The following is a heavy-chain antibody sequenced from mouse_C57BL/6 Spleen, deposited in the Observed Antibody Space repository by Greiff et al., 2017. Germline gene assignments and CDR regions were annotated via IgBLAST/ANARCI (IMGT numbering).Heavy chain of an antibody. CDR1: GYAFSSSW. CDR2: IYPGDGDT. Sequence: QVQLQQSGPELVKPGASVKISCKASGYAFSSSWMNWVKQRPGKGLEWIGRIYPGDGDTNYNGKCKGKATLTADKSSSTAYMQLSSLTSEDSAVYFCARRPKEAMDYWGQGTSVTVSS. V-gene: IGHV1-82*01. J-gene: IGHJ4*01. CDR3: ARRPKEAMDY. D-gene: IGHD6-5*01.